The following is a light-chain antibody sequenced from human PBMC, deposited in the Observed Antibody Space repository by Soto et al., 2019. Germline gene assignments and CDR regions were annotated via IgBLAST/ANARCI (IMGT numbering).Light chain of an antibody. CDR3: QSYDSSLSGSI. CDR1: SSNIGACYD. Sequence: QSVLTQPPSVSGAPGQRVTISCTGSSSNIGACYDVHWYQQLPGTAPKLLIYRHSNRPSGVPDRFSGSRSGTSASLSITGLQAEDEADYYCQSYDSSLSGSIFGGGTKLTVL. CDR2: RHS. J-gene: IGLJ2*01. V-gene: IGLV1-40*01.